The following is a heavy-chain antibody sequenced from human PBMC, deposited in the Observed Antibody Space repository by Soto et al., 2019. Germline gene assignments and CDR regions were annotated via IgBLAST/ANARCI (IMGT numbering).Heavy chain of an antibody. J-gene: IGHJ4*02. CDR2: IFAGGGT. D-gene: IGHD5-18*01. V-gene: IGHV3-53*01. CDR1: GFTVSSNY. Sequence: GGSLILSCAASGFTVSSNYISWVRQAPGKGLEWVSVIFAGGGTYYADSAKGRFTISRDSSQNTVDLQMNSLRGEDTAVYYCAKLEGAAYSYGYLGFWGQGTQVTVSS. CDR3: AKLEGAAYSYGYLGF.